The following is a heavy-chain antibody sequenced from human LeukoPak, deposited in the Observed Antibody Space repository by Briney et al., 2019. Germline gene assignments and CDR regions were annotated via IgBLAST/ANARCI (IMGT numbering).Heavy chain of an antibody. CDR2: IIPILGTA. CDR1: GGTFSSYA. D-gene: IGHD6-19*01. CDR3: ARGRSSGWYYFDY. V-gene: IGHV1-69*04. J-gene: IGHJ4*02. Sequence: VASVKVSCKASGGTFSSYAISWVRQAPGQGLEWMGRIIPILGTANYAQKFQGRVTITADKSTSTAYMELSSLRSEDTAVYYCARGRSSGWYYFDYWGQGTLVTVSS.